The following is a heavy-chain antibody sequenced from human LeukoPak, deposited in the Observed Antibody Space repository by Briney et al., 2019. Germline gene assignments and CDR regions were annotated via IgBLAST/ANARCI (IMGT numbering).Heavy chain of an antibody. CDR1: GRSITSRRND. V-gene: IGHV4-39*01. D-gene: IGHD4-11*01. J-gene: IGHJ4*02. CDR3: ARDSNIGGILVN. CDR2: IYYSGST. Sequence: SETLSLTRTVAGRSITSRRNDWGWIRQPPGKGLEWIGNIYYSGSTNYNPSLKSRFTISVDTSKNQFSLKLSSVTAADTAVFSCARDSNIGGILVNWLRGTLVTVSS.